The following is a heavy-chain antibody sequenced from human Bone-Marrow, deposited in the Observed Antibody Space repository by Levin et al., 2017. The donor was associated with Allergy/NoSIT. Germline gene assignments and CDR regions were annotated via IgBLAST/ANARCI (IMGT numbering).Heavy chain of an antibody. D-gene: IGHD4-23*01. V-gene: IGHV3-74*01. CDR3: ARDRDYGGNRFDY. CDR1: GFTFSSYW. Sequence: GGSLRLSCTASGFTFSSYWMHWVHQGPGKGLVWVSRINSDGSYTNYADSVKGRFTISRDNAKNTLYLQLNSLRAEDTAVYYCARDRDYGGNRFDYWGQGTLVTVSS. CDR2: INSDGSYT. J-gene: IGHJ4*02.